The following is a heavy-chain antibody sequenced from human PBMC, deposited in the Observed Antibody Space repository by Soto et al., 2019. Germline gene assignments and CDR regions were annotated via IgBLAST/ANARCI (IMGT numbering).Heavy chain of an antibody. D-gene: IGHD3-10*01. J-gene: IGHJ6*02. CDR3: ARDLMVRGPGYYYYYGMDV. CDR2: IYYSGST. CDR1: GGSISSGGYY. V-gene: IGHV4-31*03. Sequence: QVQLQESGPGLVKPSQTLSLTCTVSGGSISSGGYYWSWIRQHPGKGLEWIGYIYYSGSTYYNPSLKSRVTISVDTSKNQFSLKPSSVTAADTAVYYCARDLMVRGPGYYYYYGMDVWGQGTTVTVSS.